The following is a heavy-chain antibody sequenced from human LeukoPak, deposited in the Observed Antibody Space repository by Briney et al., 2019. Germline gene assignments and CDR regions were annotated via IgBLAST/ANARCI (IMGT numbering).Heavy chain of an antibody. J-gene: IGHJ3*02. D-gene: IGHD3-10*01. V-gene: IGHV3-64D*06. CDR3: VRVLWFGESRGFDI. Sequence: GGSPRLSCSASGFTLSSYGIHWVRQAPGKGLEYVSGITSNGGNTYYADSVKGRFTISRDNSKNTLSLQMSSLRAEDTAVYYCVRVLWFGESRGFDIWGQGTMVTVSS. CDR1: GFTLSSYG. CDR2: ITSNGGNT.